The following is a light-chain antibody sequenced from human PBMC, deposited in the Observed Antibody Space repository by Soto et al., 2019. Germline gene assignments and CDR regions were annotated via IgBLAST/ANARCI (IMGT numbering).Light chain of an antibody. CDR3: QQGFSLPWT. V-gene: IGKV1-39*01. Sequence: DIQVTQSPSSLSASVGDRVTMACRASQDIKNYLNWYQRKPGTAPRLLIYAASNLHSGVPSTFSASGSGTDFALNISSLQADDFGTYYCQQGFSLPWTFGQGTKVDIK. CDR2: AAS. CDR1: QDIKNY. J-gene: IGKJ1*01.